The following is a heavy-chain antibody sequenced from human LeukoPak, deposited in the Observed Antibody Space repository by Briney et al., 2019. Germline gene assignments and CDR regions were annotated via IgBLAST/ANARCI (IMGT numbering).Heavy chain of an antibody. V-gene: IGHV1-69*05. CDR3: ARLYRPDAFDI. D-gene: IGHD5/OR15-5a*01. CDR2: IIPIFGTA. J-gene: IGHJ3*02. Sequence: SVKVSCKASGGTFSSYAISWVRQAPGQGLEWMGGIIPIFGTANYAQKLQGRVTMTTDTSTSTAYMELRSLRSDDTAVYYCARLYRPDAFDIWGQGTMVAVSS. CDR1: GGTFSSYA.